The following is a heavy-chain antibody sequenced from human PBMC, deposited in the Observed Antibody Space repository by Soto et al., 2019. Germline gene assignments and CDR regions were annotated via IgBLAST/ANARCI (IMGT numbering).Heavy chain of an antibody. J-gene: IGHJ4*02. D-gene: IGHD2-15*01. CDR3: VSVVAIPAYPDN. V-gene: IGHV1-69*12. Sequence: QVKLVQSGAEVRQPASSVKVSCKTPGGTFSSYAISWVRQAPGQGLEWMGGIVPIVDTSTYARKFQGRVTITEDESTSSVSMELGSPRSDGTTVYYCVSVVAIPAYPDNWGQGTLVTVSS. CDR1: GGTFSSYA. CDR2: IVPIVDTS.